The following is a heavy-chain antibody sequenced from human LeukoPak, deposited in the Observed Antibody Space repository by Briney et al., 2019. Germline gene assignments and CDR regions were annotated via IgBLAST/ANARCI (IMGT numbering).Heavy chain of an antibody. J-gene: IGHJ4*02. V-gene: IGHV4-30-4*01. Sequence: TSETLSLTCTVSGGSISSGDYYWSWIRQPPGKGLEWIGYIYYSGSTYYNPSLKSRVTISVDTSKNQFSLKLSSVAAADTAVYYCARDLLNEGNHLDYWGQGTLVTVSS. CDR3: ARDLLNEGNHLDY. CDR2: IYYSGST. CDR1: GGSISSGDYY. D-gene: IGHD4-23*01.